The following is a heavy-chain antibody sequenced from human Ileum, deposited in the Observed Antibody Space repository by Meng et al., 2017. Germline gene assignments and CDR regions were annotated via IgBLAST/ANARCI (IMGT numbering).Heavy chain of an antibody. CDR1: GGSFSGYY. D-gene: IGHD3-10*01. Sequence: QVQLQQWGAGLLKPSETLSLTCAVYGGSFSGYYWSWIRQPPGKGLEWIGEINHSGSTNYNPSLKSRVTISVDTSKNQFSLKLSSVTAADTAVYYCARGGGRHGPDFDYWGQGTLVTVSS. CDR3: ARGGGRHGPDFDY. CDR2: INHSGST. J-gene: IGHJ4*02. V-gene: IGHV4-34*01.